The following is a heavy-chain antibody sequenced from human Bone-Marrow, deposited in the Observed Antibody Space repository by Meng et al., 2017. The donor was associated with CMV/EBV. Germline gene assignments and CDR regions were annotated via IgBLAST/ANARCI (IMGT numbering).Heavy chain of an antibody. V-gene: IGHV3-15*01. D-gene: IGHD3-3*02. CDR3: ATDRPEVLAQIDF. Sequence: GESLKISCAASGFTFANAWMSRVRQAPGKGLEWVARIKSGGGTTEYAAPVRGRFSISRDDSYNTLYLQMNSLKTEDTAIYYCATDRPEVLAQIDFWGQGTLVTVSS. CDR2: IKSGGGTT. CDR1: GFTFANAW. J-gene: IGHJ4*02.